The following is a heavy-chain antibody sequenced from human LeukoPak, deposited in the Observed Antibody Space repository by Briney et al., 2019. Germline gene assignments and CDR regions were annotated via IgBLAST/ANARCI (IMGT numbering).Heavy chain of an antibody. D-gene: IGHD1-26*01. CDR1: GYTFTGYY. J-gene: IGHJ4*02. CDR3: ARVRSGSFFDY. CDR2: INPNSGGT. Sequence: GASVRVSCKASGYTFTGYYMHWVRQAPGQGLEWMGRINPNSGGTNYAQKFQGRVTMTRDTSISTAYMELSRLRSDDTAVYYCARVRSGSFFDYWGQGTLVTVSS. V-gene: IGHV1-2*06.